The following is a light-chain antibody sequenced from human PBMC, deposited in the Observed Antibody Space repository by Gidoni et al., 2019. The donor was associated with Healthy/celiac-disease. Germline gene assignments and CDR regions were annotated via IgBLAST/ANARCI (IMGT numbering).Light chain of an antibody. J-gene: IGLJ1*01. Sequence: QSVLTQPPPVSGAPGQRVTISSTGSSSNIGAGYDVHWYQQLPGTAPKLLIYGNSNRPSGVPDRFSGSKSGTSASLAITGLQAEDEADYYCQSYDSSLSGSSYVFGTGTKVTVL. CDR3: QSYDSSLSGSSYV. CDR2: GNS. V-gene: IGLV1-40*01. CDR1: SSNIGAGYD.